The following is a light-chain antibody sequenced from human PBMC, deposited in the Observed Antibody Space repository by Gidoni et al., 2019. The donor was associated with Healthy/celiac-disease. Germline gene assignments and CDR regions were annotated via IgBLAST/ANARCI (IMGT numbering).Light chain of an antibody. J-gene: IGKJ4*01. CDR2: AAS. CDR3: QQANSFPLT. CDR1: QGISSW. Sequence: DIQMTQSPSSVSAAVGDRVIITCRASQGISSWLAWYQQKPGTAPKLLLDAASSSQSGVPSRFSGSGSETAFTLTISSPQPEDFATYYRQQANSFPLTFGGGTKVEIK. V-gene: IGKV1-12*01.